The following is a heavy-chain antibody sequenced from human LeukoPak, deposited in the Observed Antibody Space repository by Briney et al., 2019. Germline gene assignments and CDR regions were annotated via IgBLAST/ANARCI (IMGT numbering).Heavy chain of an antibody. CDR1: GGSISSSSYY. D-gene: IGHD3-22*01. CDR3: ARDQGPTYYYDSSGYYY. Sequence: PSETLSLTCTVSGGSISSSSYYWSWIRQPPGKGLEWIGYIYYSGSTNYNPSLKSRVTISVDTSKNQFSLKLSSVTAADTAVYYCARDQGPTYYYDSSGYYYWGQGPLVTVSS. CDR2: IYYSGST. J-gene: IGHJ4*02. V-gene: IGHV4-61*01.